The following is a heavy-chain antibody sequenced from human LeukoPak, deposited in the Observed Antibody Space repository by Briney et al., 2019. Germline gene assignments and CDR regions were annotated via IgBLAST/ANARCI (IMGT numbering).Heavy chain of an antibody. J-gene: IGHJ4*02. V-gene: IGHV4-59*01. CDR3: ARGRYYGSGSYYTSDY. Sequence: SETLSLTCTVSGGSISSYYWSWIRQPPGKGLEWIGYIYYSGSTNYNPSLKSRVTISLDTSKNQFSLKLSSVTAADTAVYYCARGRYYGSGSYYTSDYWGQGTLVTVSS. D-gene: IGHD3-10*01. CDR2: IYYSGST. CDR1: GGSISSYY.